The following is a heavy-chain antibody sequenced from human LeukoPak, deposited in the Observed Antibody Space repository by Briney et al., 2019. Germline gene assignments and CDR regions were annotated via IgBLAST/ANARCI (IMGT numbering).Heavy chain of an antibody. V-gene: IGHV3-53*01. CDR3: ARSWLGNGWFDP. J-gene: IGHJ5*02. Sequence: PGGSLRLSCAASGFTVSSNYMSWVRQAPGKGLEWVSVIYSGGSTYYADSVKGRFTISRDNSKNTLYLRMNSLRAEDTAVYYCARSWLGNGWFDPWGQGTLVTVSS. CDR2: IYSGGST. D-gene: IGHD5-12*01. CDR1: GFTVSSNY.